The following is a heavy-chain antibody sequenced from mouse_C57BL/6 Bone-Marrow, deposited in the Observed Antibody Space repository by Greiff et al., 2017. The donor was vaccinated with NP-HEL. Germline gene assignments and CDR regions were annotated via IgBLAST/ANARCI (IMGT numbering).Heavy chain of an antibody. CDR3: ASHITTVVADFDY. V-gene: IGHV5-6*02. J-gene: IGHJ2*01. CDR2: ISSGGSYT. CDR1: GFTFSSYG. Sequence: DVKLVESGGDLVKPGGSLKLSCAASGFTFSSYGMSWVRQTPDKRLEWVATISSGGSYTYNPESVKGRFTISRDNAKNTLYPQMSSLKSEDTAMYYCASHITTVVADFDYWGQGTTLTVSS. D-gene: IGHD1-1*01.